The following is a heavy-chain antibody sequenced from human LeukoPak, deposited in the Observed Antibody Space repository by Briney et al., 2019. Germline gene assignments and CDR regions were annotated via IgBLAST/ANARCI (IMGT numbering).Heavy chain of an antibody. CDR1: GFMFSSYT. J-gene: IGHJ5*02. Sequence: GGSLRLSCAPSGFMFSSYTMNWVRQAPGKGLEWVSSNSSSGYYLHYADSVKGRFTISRDNAKNSLFLQMNSLRAEDTAVYYCARNIRDWYSSGSPADHWGQGTLVTVSS. V-gene: IGHV3-21*01. CDR2: NSSSGYYL. D-gene: IGHD6-19*01. CDR3: ARNIRDWYSSGSPADH.